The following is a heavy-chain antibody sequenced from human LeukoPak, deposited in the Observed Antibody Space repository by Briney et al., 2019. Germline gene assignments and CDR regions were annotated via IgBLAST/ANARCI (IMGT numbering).Heavy chain of an antibody. V-gene: IGHV3-21*01. D-gene: IGHD5-18*01. CDR2: ISSSSSYI. Sequence: GGSLRLSCAASGFTFSSHSMNWVRQAPGKGLEWVSSISSSSSYIYYADSVKGRFTISRDNAENSLYLQMNSLRVEDTAFYYCARDLAYSRLDYWGQGMLVTVSS. CDR1: GFTFSSHS. CDR3: ARDLAYSRLDY. J-gene: IGHJ4*02.